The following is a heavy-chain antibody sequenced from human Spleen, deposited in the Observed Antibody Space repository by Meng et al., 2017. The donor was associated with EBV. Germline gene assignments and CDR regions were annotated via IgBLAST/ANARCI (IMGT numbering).Heavy chain of an antibody. CDR2: INQSGSI. J-gene: IGHJ4*02. V-gene: IGHV4-34*01. Sequence: QLHLQESGPGLVRPSETLSLSCTVSGGSFSSYYWSWIRQPPGKGLEWIGEINQSGSIYYNPSLMGRVTISGDTSRNQFSLKLISVTAADTAVYYCARGPYYEWGQGTLVTVSS. D-gene: IGHD1-26*01. CDR1: GGSFSSYY. CDR3: ARGPYYE.